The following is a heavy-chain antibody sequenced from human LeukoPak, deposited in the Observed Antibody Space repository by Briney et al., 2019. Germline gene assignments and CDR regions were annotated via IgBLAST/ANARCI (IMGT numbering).Heavy chain of an antibody. CDR1: GVSFTNYY. V-gene: IGHV4-4*07. J-gene: IGHJ4*02. Sequence: SETLSLTCSVYGVSFTNYYWSWVRQPAGRRLEWIGGNYPTGGTNYNPSLKSRVTISVDMSKNHFSLKLSSVTAADAAVYYCARDLTARGSFDYWGQGILVSVS. CDR2: NYPTGGT. CDR3: ARDLTARGSFDY. D-gene: IGHD3-16*01.